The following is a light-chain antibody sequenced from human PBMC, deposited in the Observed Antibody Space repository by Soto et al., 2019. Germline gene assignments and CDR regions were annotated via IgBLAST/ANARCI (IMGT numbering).Light chain of an antibody. CDR3: QSYDSTVSGDV. J-gene: IGLJ1*01. V-gene: IGLV1-40*01. Sequence: QSVLAQPPSVSGAPGQTVTISCTGSTSNIGAGYDVHWYQQLPGAAPKLVIYANSNRPLGVPDRFSGSESGASASLAITGLQAEDEADYYCQSYDSTVSGDVFGTGTKLTVL. CDR1: TSNIGAGYD. CDR2: ANS.